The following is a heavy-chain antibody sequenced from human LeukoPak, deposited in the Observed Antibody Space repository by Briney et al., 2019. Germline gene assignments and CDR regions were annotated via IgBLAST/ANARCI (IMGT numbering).Heavy chain of an antibody. D-gene: IGHD2-15*01. V-gene: IGHV4-61*01. Sequence: SETLSLTCTVSGGSVSSGSYYWSWIRQPPGKGLEWIGYIYYSGITSYNPSLKSRVTISVDTSKNQFSLKLSSVTAADTAVYYCAGGVLGYCSGGSCYSRTSAWYYGMDVWGQGTTVTVSS. J-gene: IGHJ6*02. CDR2: IYYSGIT. CDR3: AGGVLGYCSGGSCYSRTSAWYYGMDV. CDR1: GGSVSSGSYY.